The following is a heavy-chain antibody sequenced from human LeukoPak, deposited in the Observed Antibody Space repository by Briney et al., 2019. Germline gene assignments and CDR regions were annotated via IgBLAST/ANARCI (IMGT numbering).Heavy chain of an antibody. CDR2: IYSGGST. CDR3: ASGSGSYRTPYYYMDV. D-gene: IGHD3-10*01. J-gene: IGHJ6*03. Sequence: GGSLRLSCVASGFTVSSNYMSWVRQAPGKGLEWVSVIYSGGSTYYADSVKGRFTISRDNSKNTLYLQMNSLRAEDTAVYYCASGSGSYRTPYYYMDVWGTGTTVTASS. CDR1: GFTVSSNY. V-gene: IGHV3-53*01.